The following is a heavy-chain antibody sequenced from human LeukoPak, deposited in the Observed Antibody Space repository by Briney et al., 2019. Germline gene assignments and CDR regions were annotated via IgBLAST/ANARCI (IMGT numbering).Heavy chain of an antibody. CDR3: ARDPTPIWFGELLSYYYYGMDV. V-gene: IGHV1-18*04. D-gene: IGHD3-10*01. CDR1: GCTFTSYG. CDR2: ISAYNGNT. Sequence: ASVKVSCKASGCTFTSYGISWVRQAPGQGLEWMGWISAYNGNTNYAQKLQGRVTMTTDTSTSTAYMELRSLRSDDTAVYYCARDPTPIWFGELLSYYYYGMDVWGKGTTVTVSS. J-gene: IGHJ6*04.